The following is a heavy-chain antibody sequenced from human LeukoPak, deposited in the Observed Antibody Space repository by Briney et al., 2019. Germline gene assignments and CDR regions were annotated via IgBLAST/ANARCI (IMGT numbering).Heavy chain of an antibody. CDR2: TYYRSKWYN. V-gene: IGHV6-1*01. CDR1: GDSVSSNSAA. Sequence: SQTLSLTCAISGDSVSSNSAAWNWMRQSPTRGLDWLGMTYYRSKWYNDYAVSVKSRITINPDTSKNQFSLQLNSVTPEDTAVYYCARDPTSSGWYPPYFDYWGQGTLVTVSS. CDR3: ARDPTSSGWYPPYFDY. J-gene: IGHJ4*02. D-gene: IGHD6-19*01.